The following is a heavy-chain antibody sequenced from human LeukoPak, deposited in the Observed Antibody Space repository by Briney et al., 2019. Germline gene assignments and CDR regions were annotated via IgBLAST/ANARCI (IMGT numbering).Heavy chain of an antibody. D-gene: IGHD3-10*01. J-gene: IGHJ6*03. CDR1: GFIFSSYW. V-gene: IGHV3-74*01. CDR2: IHSDGSSA. Sequence: GGSLRLSCAASGFIFSSYWMHWVRQAPGKGLVWVSRIHSDGSSAIYADPVKGRFTISRDNAKNTLYLQMNSLRVDDTAVYYCAGHFGSGRWHYYYMDVWGKGTTVTVSS. CDR3: AGHFGSGRWHYYYMDV.